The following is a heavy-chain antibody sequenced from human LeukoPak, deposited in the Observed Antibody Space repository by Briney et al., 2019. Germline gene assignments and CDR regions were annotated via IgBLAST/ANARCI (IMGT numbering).Heavy chain of an antibody. Sequence: SETLSLTCTVSGGSISSYYWSWIRQPPGKGLEWIGYIYHSGSTNYNPSLKSRVTISVDTSKNQFSLKLSSVTAADTAVYYCARGGYCSGGSCYPSEFDPWGQGTLVTVSS. CDR3: ARGGYCSGGSCYPSEFDP. V-gene: IGHV4-59*01. D-gene: IGHD2-15*01. J-gene: IGHJ5*02. CDR1: GGSISSYY. CDR2: IYHSGST.